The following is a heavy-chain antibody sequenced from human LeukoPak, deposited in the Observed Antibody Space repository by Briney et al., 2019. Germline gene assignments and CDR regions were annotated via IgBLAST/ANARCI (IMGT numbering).Heavy chain of an antibody. CDR3: ARAVRDGYIDYYYYMDV. CDR1: GYTFTGYY. J-gene: IGHJ6*03. Sequence: ASVKVSCKASGYTFTGYYMHWVRQAPGQGLEWMGWINPNSGGTNYAQKFQGRVTMTGDTSISTAYMELSSLRSDDTAVYYCARAVRDGYIDYYYYMDVWGKGTTVTVSS. V-gene: IGHV1-2*02. D-gene: IGHD5-24*01. CDR2: INPNSGGT.